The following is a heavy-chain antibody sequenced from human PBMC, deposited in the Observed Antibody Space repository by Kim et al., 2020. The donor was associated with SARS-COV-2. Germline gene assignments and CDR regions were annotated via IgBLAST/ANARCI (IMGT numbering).Heavy chain of an antibody. CDR2: ISGSGGST. Sequence: GGSLRLSCAASGFTFSSYAMSWVRQAPGKGLEWVSAISGSGGSTYYADSVKGRFTISRDNSKNTLYLQMNSLRAEDTAVYYCAKDIVPVQEWYYGMDVWGQGTTVTVSS. D-gene: IGHD3-3*01. CDR3: AKDIVPVQEWYYGMDV. V-gene: IGHV3-23*01. CDR1: GFTFSSYA. J-gene: IGHJ6*02.